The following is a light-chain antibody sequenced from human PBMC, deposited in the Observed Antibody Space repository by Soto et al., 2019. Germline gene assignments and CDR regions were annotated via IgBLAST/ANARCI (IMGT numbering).Light chain of an antibody. CDR2: GNS. CDR1: SSNIGAGYD. J-gene: IGLJ3*02. V-gene: IGLV1-40*01. Sequence: QPVLTQPPSVSGAPGQRVTISCTGSSSNIGAGYDVHWYQQLPGTAPKLLIYGNSNRPSGVPDRFSGSKSGTSASLAITGLQAEDEAGYYCQSYENSLSGSVFGGGTKLTVL. CDR3: QSYENSLSGSV.